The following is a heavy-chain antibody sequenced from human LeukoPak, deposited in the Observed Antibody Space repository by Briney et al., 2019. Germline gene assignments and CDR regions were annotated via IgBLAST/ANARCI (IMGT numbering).Heavy chain of an antibody. CDR3: ATYYYDSSGYYSFDY. V-gene: IGHV4-4*07. D-gene: IGHD3-22*01. CDR1: GGSISSYY. Sequence: SETLSLTCTVSGGSISSYYWSWIRQPAGKGLEWIGRIYTSGSTNYNPSLKSRVTISVDTSKNQFSLKLSSVTAADTAVYYCATYYYDSSGYYSFDYWGQGTLVTVSS. CDR2: IYTSGST. J-gene: IGHJ4*02.